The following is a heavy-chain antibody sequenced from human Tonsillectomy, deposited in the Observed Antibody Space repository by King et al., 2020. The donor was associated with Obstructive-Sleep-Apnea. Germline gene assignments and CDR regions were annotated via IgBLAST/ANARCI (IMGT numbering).Heavy chain of an antibody. CDR1: GYTFTSYD. CDR2: MNSNSGDT. Sequence: QLVQSGAEVKKPGASVQVSCKSSGYTFTSYDVNWVRQATGQGLEWMRWMNSNSGDTGYAMTFHGRLTMTRNTSTNTAYMELSSLRSEDTAVDYCARAFYDILGSYYSPPDYWGQGTLVTVSS. J-gene: IGHJ4*02. V-gene: IGHV1-8*01. CDR3: ARAFYDILGSYYSPPDY. D-gene: IGHD3-9*01.